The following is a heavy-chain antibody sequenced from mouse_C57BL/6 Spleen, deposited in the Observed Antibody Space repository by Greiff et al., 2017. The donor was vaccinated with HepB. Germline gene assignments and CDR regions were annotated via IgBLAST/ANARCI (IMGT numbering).Heavy chain of an antibody. D-gene: IGHD1-1*01. CDR1: GYTFTDYY. Sequence: VQLQQSGPELVKPGASVKISCKASGYTFTDYYMNWVKQSHGKSLEWIGDINPNNGGTSYNQKFKGKATLTVDKSSSTAYMELRSLTSEDSAVYYCARSDYGSSYEAMDYWGQGTSVTVSS. CDR2: INPNNGGT. J-gene: IGHJ4*01. CDR3: ARSDYGSSYEAMDY. V-gene: IGHV1-26*01.